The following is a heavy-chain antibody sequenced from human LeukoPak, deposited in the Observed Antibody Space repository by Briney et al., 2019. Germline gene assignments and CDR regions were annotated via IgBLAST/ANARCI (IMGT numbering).Heavy chain of an antibody. J-gene: IGHJ3*02. V-gene: IGHV3-7*01. CDR2: IKEDGSEK. D-gene: IGHD3/OR15-3a*01. CDR1: GFTSSTYW. Sequence: GRSLRLSCAASGFTSSTYWMSWVRQAPVKGLEWVANIKEDGSEKYYVDSVKGRFTISRENAKHSLYLQVNSVGAEDTAVYYCARMNFLDRGSQRDAFDIWGQGTTVTVSS. CDR3: ARMNFLDRGSQRDAFDI.